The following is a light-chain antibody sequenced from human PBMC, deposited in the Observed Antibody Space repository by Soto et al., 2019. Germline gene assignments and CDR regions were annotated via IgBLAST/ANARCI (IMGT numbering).Light chain of an antibody. Sequence: QSVLTQPASVSGSPGQSITISCAGTKSDIGNYNLVSWYQQHPGKAPNLIIYEATKRPSGVSNRFSGARSGNTASLTISGLQAEDEADYYCCSYGGSASHVVFGGGTKVTVL. CDR1: KSDIGNYNL. CDR3: CSYGGSASHVV. J-gene: IGLJ2*01. CDR2: EAT. V-gene: IGLV2-23*01.